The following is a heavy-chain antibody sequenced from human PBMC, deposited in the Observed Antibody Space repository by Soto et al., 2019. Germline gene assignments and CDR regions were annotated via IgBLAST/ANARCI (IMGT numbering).Heavy chain of an antibody. CDR3: AHDSSGYWGFAS. J-gene: IGHJ4*02. Sequence: QITLRESGPTLVKPTQTLTLTCTFSGFSLSTSKVGVAWIRQPPGKALEWLALIYWDDDKRYSPSLKSRLTIAKDTSKNQVVLTMTNMDPVDTATYFCAHDSSGYWGFASWGQGTLVTVSS. CDR1: GFSLSTSKVG. CDR2: IYWDDDK. D-gene: IGHD3-22*01. V-gene: IGHV2-5*02.